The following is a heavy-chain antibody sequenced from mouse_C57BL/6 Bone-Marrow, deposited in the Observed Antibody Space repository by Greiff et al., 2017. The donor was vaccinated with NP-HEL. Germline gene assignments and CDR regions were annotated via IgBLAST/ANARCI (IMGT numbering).Heavy chain of an antibody. D-gene: IGHD1-1*01. Sequence: QVQLQQSGPELVKPGASVKISCKASGYAFSSSWMNWVKQRPGKGLEWIGRIYPGDGDTNYNGKFKGKATLTADKSSSTAYMQLSSLTSEDSAVYFCARSGSSLLYYAMDYWGQGTSVTVSS. CDR3: ARSGSSLLYYAMDY. CDR2: IYPGDGDT. J-gene: IGHJ4*01. V-gene: IGHV1-82*01. CDR1: GYAFSSSW.